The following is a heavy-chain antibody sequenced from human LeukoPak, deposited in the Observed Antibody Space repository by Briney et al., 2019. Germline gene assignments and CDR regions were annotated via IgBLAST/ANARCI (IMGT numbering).Heavy chain of an antibody. CDR3: SRDSGYDFALVDY. CDR1: GYTFTGYY. CDR2: INPNSGGT. J-gene: IGHJ4*02. D-gene: IGHD5-12*01. Sequence: ASVKVSCKASGYTFTGYYMHWVRQAPGQGLEWMGWINPNSGGTNYAQNFQGRVTMTRDTSNNTAYMELSRLRSDDTAVYYCSRDSGYDFALVDYWGQGTLVTVSS. V-gene: IGHV1-2*02.